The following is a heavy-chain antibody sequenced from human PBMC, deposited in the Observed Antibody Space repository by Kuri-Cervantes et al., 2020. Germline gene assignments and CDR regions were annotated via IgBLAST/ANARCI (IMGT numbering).Heavy chain of an antibody. J-gene: IGHJ4*02. CDR2: IYPGDSDT. V-gene: IGHV5-51*01. D-gene: IGHD6-13*01. Sequence: KVSCKGSGYSFTNYWIGWVRQMPGKGLEWMGIIYPGDSDTRYSPSFQGQVPISADKSISTAYLQWSSLKASDTAMYYCARPGYSSSWYPFDYWGQGTLVTVSS. CDR1: GYSFTNYW. CDR3: ARPGYSSSWYPFDY.